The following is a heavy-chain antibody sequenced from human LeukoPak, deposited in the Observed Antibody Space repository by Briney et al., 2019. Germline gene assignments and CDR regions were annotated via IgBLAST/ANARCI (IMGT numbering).Heavy chain of an antibody. CDR2: IYYSGST. Sequence: SETLSLTCTVSGGSISSSSYYWGWIRQPPGKGLEWIGSIYYSGSTYYNPSLKSRVTISVDTSKNQFSLKLSSVTAADTAVYHCARHVPTYRRVAATPRWFDPWGQGTLVTVSS. D-gene: IGHD2-15*01. J-gene: IGHJ5*02. CDR3: ARHVPTYRRVAATPRWFDP. V-gene: IGHV4-39*01. CDR1: GGSISSSSYY.